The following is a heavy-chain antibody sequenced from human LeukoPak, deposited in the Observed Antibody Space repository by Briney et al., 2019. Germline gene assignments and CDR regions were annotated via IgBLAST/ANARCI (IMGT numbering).Heavy chain of an antibody. Sequence: GGYLRLSCAASGFTFSSYSMKWVRQAPGKGLEWVSYISSSSSTIYYADSVKGRFTISRDNAKNSLYLQMNSLRAEDTAVYYCASDYVWGSYRHDYWGQGTLVTVSS. CDR1: GFTFSSYS. CDR3: ASDYVWGSYRHDY. CDR2: ISSSSSTI. D-gene: IGHD3-16*02. J-gene: IGHJ4*02. V-gene: IGHV3-48*01.